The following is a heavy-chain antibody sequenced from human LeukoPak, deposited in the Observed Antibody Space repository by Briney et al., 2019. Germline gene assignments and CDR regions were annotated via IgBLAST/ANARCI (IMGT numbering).Heavy chain of an antibody. J-gene: IGHJ4*02. CDR2: IPYDGSNK. CDR1: GFTFSTYA. CDR3: ASTQRGDYFDY. D-gene: IGHD2-15*01. Sequence: GGSPRLSCAAPGFTFSTYAMHWVRQAPGKGLEWVAVIPYDGSNKYYAASVKGRFTISRANSKNTLYLQMNSLRAEDTAVDYCASTQRGDYFDYWGQGTLVTVSS. V-gene: IGHV3-30*14.